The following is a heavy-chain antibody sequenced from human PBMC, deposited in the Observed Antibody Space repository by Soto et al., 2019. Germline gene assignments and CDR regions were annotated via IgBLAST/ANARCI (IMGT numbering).Heavy chain of an antibody. Sequence: GGSLRLSCAASGFTFSSYGMHRARQAPGKGLEWVAVIWYDGSNKYYADSVKGRFTISRDNSKNTLYLQMNSLRAEDTAVYYCARANEPFWSGFGGFDYWGQGTLVTVSS. CDR1: GFTFSSYG. D-gene: IGHD3-3*01. V-gene: IGHV3-33*01. J-gene: IGHJ4*02. CDR3: ARANEPFWSGFGGFDY. CDR2: IWYDGSNK.